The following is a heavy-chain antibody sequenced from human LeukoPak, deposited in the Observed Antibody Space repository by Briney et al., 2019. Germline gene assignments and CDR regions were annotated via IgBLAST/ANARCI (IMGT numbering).Heavy chain of an antibody. D-gene: IGHD1-14*01. V-gene: IGHV4-34*01. J-gene: IGHJ4*02. CDR1: GGSFSGYY. Sequence: PSETLSLTCAVYGGSFSGYYWSWIRQPPGKGLEWIGEINHSGSTNYNPSLKSRVNISVDTSKNQFSLKLSSVTAADTAVYYCARAPGRRYFDYWGQGTLVTVSS. CDR2: INHSGST. CDR3: ARAPGRRYFDY.